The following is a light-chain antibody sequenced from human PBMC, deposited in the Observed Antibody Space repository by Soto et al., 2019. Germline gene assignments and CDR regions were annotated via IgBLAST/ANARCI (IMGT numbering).Light chain of an antibody. J-gene: IGKJ1*01. V-gene: IGKV3-20*01. CDR3: QQYGSSGT. Sequence: EIVFTQSPGTLSLSPCERSTLSCRASQSVSNNYLAWYQQKPGQAPRLLIYGASNRATGIPDRFSGSGSGTDFTLTISRLEPEDFAVYYCQQYGSSGTFGQGTKVDIK. CDR1: QSVSNNY. CDR2: GAS.